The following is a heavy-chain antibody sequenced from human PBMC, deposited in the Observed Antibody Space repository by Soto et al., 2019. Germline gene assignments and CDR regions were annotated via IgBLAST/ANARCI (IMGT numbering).Heavy chain of an antibody. CDR3: ARGPRIKIFGAVPTPAYFDY. Sequence: SVKGSCNASGGTFSSDAISWVRQAPVQGREWMGVIIPIFGTANYAQKFQGSVTITADESTSTAYMELSRLRSEDTAVYYCARGPRIKIFGAVPTPAYFDYWGQGTLVTVSS. J-gene: IGHJ4*02. CDR1: GGTFSSDA. D-gene: IGHD3-3*01. CDR2: IIPIFGTA. V-gene: IGHV1-69*13.